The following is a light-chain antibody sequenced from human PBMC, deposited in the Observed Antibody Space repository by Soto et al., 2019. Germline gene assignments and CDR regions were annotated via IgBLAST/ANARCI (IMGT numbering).Light chain of an antibody. CDR3: KQYNNLPRT. V-gene: IGKV1-12*01. CDR2: AAS. J-gene: IGKJ4*01. Sequence: DIQRPPSPSSVSVSVGYRVTIRCRASQGISSWLAWYQQKPGKAPKFLIYAASSLQSGVPSRFSGSGSGTDFTLTISSLQSEDYAVYYCKQYNNLPRTFGGGTKVDI. CDR1: QGISSW.